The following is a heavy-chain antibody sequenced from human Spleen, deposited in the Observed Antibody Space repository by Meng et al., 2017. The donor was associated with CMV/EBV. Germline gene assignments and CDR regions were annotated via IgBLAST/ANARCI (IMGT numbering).Heavy chain of an antibody. CDR3: ARQDLIFGVVSPGGLFDY. CDR1: GYTFTGYY. J-gene: IGHJ4*02. D-gene: IGHD3-3*02. V-gene: IGHV1-2*02. Sequence: ASVKVSCKASGYTFTGYYMHWVRQAPGQGLEWMGWINPNSGGTNYAQKFQGRVTMTTVTSTNIASMELRSLRSDDTAVYYCARQDLIFGVVSPGGLFDYWGQGTLVTVSS. CDR2: INPNSGGT.